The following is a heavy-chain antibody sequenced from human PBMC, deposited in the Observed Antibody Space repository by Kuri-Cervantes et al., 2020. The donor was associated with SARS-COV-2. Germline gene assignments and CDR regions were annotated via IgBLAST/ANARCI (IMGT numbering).Heavy chain of an antibody. J-gene: IGHJ6*03. CDR3: ARGSSGSYYKGEEGYYYYYMDV. CDR2: IHTSGST. V-gene: IGHV4-61*09. Sequence: LRLSCTVSGASTSSGNYYWSWILQPAGKGLEWIGYIHTSGSTNYNPSLMSRVTISLDASKNQFSLKPSSVTAADTAVYYCARGSSGSYYKGEEGYYYYYMDVWGKGTTVTVSS. D-gene: IGHD3-10*01. CDR1: GASTSSGNYY.